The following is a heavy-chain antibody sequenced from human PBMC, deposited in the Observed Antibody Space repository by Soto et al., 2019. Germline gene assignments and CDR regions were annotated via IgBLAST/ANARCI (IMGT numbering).Heavy chain of an antibody. CDR3: ARDLSTYSYGHRGMDV. Sequence: PGGSLRLSCAASGFTFSSYAMHWVRQAPGKGLEWVAVISYDGSNKYYADSVKGRFTISRDNSKNTLYLQMNSLRAEDTAVYYCARDLSTYSYGHRGMDVWGQGTTVTVSS. CDR2: ISYDGSNK. D-gene: IGHD5-18*01. CDR1: GFTFSSYA. J-gene: IGHJ6*02. V-gene: IGHV3-30-3*01.